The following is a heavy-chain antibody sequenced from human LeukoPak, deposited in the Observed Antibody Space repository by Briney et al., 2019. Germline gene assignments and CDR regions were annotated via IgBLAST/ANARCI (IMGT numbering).Heavy chain of an antibody. D-gene: IGHD4-17*01. CDR2: IYYSGST. V-gene: IGHV4-30-4*08. CDR3: ARGNDYGDYDYDY. J-gene: IGHJ4*02. CDR1: GGSISSGDYY. Sequence: SETLSLTCTVSGGSISSGDYYWSWIRQPPGKSLEWIGYIYYSGSTYYNPSLKSRVTISVDTSKNQFSLKLSSVTAADTAVYYCARGNDYGDYDYDYWGQGTLVTVSS.